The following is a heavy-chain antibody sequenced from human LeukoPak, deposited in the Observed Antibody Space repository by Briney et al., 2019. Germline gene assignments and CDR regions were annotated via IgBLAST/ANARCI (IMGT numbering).Heavy chain of an antibody. CDR2: VSYTGRT. Sequence: SETLSLTCTVSGYTFTSYGWSWIRQPPGKRLEWIGYVSYTGRTKYNPSLQSRVTISIDTSKSQFSLKLTSVTTAKKTVHTSARLLDTDISGDPDTLDVWGQGTTVIVSS. V-gene: IGHV4-59*08. D-gene: IGHD3-22*01. CDR3: ARLLDTDISGDPDTLDV. CDR1: GYTFTSYG. J-gene: IGHJ3*01.